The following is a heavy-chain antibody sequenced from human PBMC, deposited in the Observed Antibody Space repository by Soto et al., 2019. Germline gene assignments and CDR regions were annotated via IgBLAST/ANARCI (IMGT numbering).Heavy chain of an antibody. V-gene: IGHV4-30-2*01. J-gene: IGHJ5*02. CDR1: GDTISTDAYS. CDR2: TYHSGNP. Sequence: QLQLQESGSRLVKSSETLSLPCGVSGDTISTDAYSWAWIRQPPGTALEWIGHTYHSGNPYYNPSLMSRVIISVDRSNNQFSLKLTSATAADTAVYYFAIEMNSDYVGSFDPRCQGTLVTFPS. D-gene: IGHD4-4*01. CDR3: AIEMNSDYVGSFDP.